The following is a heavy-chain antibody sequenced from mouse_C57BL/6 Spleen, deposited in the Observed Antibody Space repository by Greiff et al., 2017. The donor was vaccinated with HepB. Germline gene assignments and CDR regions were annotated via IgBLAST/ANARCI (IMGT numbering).Heavy chain of an antibody. CDR1: GFSLTSYG. CDR3: ARKGDDYDGYYYAMDY. Sequence: VQLQESGPGLVQPSQSLSITCTVSGFSLTSYGVHWVRQSPGKGLEWLGVIWSGGSTDYNAAFISRLSISKDNSKSQVFFKMNSLQADDTAIYYCARKGDDYDGYYYAMDYWGQGTSVTVSS. V-gene: IGHV2-2*01. J-gene: IGHJ4*01. D-gene: IGHD2-4*01. CDR2: IWSGGST.